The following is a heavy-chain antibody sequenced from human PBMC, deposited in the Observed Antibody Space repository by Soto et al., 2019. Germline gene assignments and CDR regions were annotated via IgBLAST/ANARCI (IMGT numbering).Heavy chain of an antibody. CDR3: ARTSVAYGMDV. CDR2: INPSGGST. V-gene: IGHV1-46*03. D-gene: IGHD2-15*01. CDR1: GYTFTSYY. Sequence: GAPVKVSCKASGYTFTSYYMHWVRQAPGQGLEWMGIINPSGGSTSYAQKFQGRVTMTRDTSTSTVYMELSSLRSEDTAVYYCARTSVAYGMDVWGQGTTVTVSS. J-gene: IGHJ6*02.